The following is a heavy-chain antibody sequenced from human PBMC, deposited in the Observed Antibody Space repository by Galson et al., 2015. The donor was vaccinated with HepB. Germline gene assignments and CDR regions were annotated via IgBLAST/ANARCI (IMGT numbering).Heavy chain of an antibody. CDR3: ARSPADYYGSGRPFWFFDL. CDR2: INPADSDP. Sequence: QSGAEVKKPGESLRVSCKGSGYSFISHWIGWVRQMPGKGLEWMGIINPADSDPTYSPSFQGQVTISVDRSVDTAYLQWSSLKASDTAMYYCARSPADYYGSGRPFWFFDLWGRGTLVTVSS. D-gene: IGHD3-10*01. J-gene: IGHJ2*01. CDR1: GYSFISHW. V-gene: IGHV5-51*01.